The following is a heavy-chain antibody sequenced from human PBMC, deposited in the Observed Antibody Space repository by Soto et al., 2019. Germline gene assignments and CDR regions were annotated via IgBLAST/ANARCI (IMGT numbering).Heavy chain of an antibody. CDR3: ARDSSDYHY. Sequence: ASETLSLTCTVSGASISSYYWSWIRQPPGKGLEWIGYIYYNGITNYNPSLKSRVTLSVDTSKNQFSLQLSSVTAADTAVYYCARDSSDYHYWGQGTLVTVSS. V-gene: IGHV4-59*01. J-gene: IGHJ4*02. CDR2: IYYNGIT. CDR1: GASISSYY. D-gene: IGHD1-26*01.